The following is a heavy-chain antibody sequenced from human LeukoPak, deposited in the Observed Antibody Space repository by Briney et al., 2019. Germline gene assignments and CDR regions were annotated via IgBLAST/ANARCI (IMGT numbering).Heavy chain of an antibody. J-gene: IGHJ5*02. CDR3: ARDFAWGSGGAPIDDNWLDP. V-gene: IGHV1-18*01. D-gene: IGHD7-27*01. CDR1: GYIFSNYG. CDR2: ISSAGNT. Sequence: ASVKVSRKASGYIFSNYGISWVRQAPGHGLEWMGWISSAGNTNYAPKFQDRATMTTDTSTSTAYIELRSLKFDDTAVYYCARDFAWGSGGAPIDDNWLDPWGQGTLVTVSS.